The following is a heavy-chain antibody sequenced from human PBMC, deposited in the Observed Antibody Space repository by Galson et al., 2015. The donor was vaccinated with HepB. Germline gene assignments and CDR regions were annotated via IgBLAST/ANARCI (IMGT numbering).Heavy chain of an antibody. Sequence: SLRLSCAASGFTFSSYGMHWVRQAPGKGLEWVAVISYDGSNKYYADSVKGRFTISRDNSKNTLYLQMNSLRAEDTAVYYCAREENSGSYWARGAFDIWGQGTMVTVSS. V-gene: IGHV3-30*19. D-gene: IGHD1-26*01. J-gene: IGHJ3*02. CDR2: ISYDGSNK. CDR1: GFTFSSYG. CDR3: AREENSGSYWARGAFDI.